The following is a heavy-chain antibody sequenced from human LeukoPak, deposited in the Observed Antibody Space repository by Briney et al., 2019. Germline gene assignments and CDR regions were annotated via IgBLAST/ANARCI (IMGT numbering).Heavy chain of an antibody. D-gene: IGHD2-15*01. Sequence: SQTLSLTCAISGDSVSSNSAAWNWLRQSPSRGLEWLGRTYYRSKWYNDYAVSENSRITIKPDTSKNQLSLQLNSVTPEDTAVYYCAREGAGYDYWGQGTLVSVSS. V-gene: IGHV6-1*01. CDR1: GDSVSSNSAA. CDR3: AREGAGYDY. J-gene: IGHJ4*02. CDR2: TYYRSKWYN.